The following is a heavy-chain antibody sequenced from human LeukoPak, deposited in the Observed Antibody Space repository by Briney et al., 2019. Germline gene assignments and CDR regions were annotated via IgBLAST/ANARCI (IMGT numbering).Heavy chain of an antibody. CDR2: IYHSGST. J-gene: IGHJ5*02. CDR1: GYSISSGYY. CDR3: ARDYSGGGDDVGENWFDP. Sequence: PSETLSLTCAVSGYSISSGYYWGWIRQPPGKGLEWIGSIYHSGSTYYIPSLKSRVTISVDTSKTQFSLKLSSVTAADAAVYYCARDYSGGGDDVGENWFDPWGQGTLVTVSS. D-gene: IGHD3-16*01. V-gene: IGHV4-38-2*02.